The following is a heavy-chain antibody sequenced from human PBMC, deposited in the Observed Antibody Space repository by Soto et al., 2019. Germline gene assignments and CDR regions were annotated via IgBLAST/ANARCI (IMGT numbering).Heavy chain of an antibody. CDR1: GYTFTSYD. CDR2: MNPNSGST. Sequence: ASVKVSCKASGYTFTSYDINWVRQATGQGLEWMGWMNPNSGSTGYAQKFQGRVTMTRNTSISTAYMELSSLRSEDTAVYYCARGLHLRFLEWLGWFDPWGQGTLVTVSS. J-gene: IGHJ5*02. D-gene: IGHD3-3*01. V-gene: IGHV1-8*01. CDR3: ARGLHLRFLEWLGWFDP.